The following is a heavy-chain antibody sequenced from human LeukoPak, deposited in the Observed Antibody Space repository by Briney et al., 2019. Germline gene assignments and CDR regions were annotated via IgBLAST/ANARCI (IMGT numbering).Heavy chain of an antibody. CDR3: AKHGGDSSGSLNY. V-gene: IGHV3-23*01. CDR1: GFTFSSYA. J-gene: IGHJ4*02. CDR2: ISGSGGST. Sequence: GGSLRLSCAASGFTFSSYAMSWVRQAPGKGLEWVSGISGSGGSTYYADSVKGRFTISRDNSKNTLYLQMNSLRAEDTAVYYCAKHGGDSSGSLNYWGQGTLVTVSS. D-gene: IGHD5-18*01.